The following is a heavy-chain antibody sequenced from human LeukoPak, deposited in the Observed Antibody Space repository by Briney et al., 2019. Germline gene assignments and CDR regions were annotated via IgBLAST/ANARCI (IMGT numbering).Heavy chain of an antibody. J-gene: IGHJ6*03. V-gene: IGHV3-21*01. D-gene: IGHD1-1*01. CDR3: AKGPGPVPYYYYMDV. CDR2: ISSSSDYI. Sequence: GGSLRLSCAASGFTFNNYIMNWVRQAPGKGLEWVSSISSSSDYIYYADSVKGRFTISRDNSKNTLYLQMNSLRAEDTAVYYCAKGPGPVPYYYYMDVWGKGTTVTISS. CDR1: GFTFNNYI.